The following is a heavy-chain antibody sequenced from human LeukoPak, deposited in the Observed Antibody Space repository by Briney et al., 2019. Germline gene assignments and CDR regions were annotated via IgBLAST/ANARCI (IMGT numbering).Heavy chain of an antibody. CDR1: GYTFTSYA. J-gene: IGHJ6*02. CDR2: ISAYNGGT. Sequence: ASVKVSCKASGYTFTSYAIAWVRQAPGQGXEWMGWISAYNGGTNYAQKFRGRVTMTTDTSTNTGYMELRSLRSDDTAVYFCARDQLRYYGSNNYYSDMDFWGQGTTVTVSS. CDR3: ARDQLRYYGSNNYYSDMDF. V-gene: IGHV1-18*01. D-gene: IGHD3-10*01.